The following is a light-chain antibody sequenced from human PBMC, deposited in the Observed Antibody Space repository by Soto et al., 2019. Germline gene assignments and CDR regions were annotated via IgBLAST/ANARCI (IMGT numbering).Light chain of an antibody. CDR2: GNT. CDR3: QTYGSSLNVV. Sequence: QSVLTQPPSVSGAPGQRVTISCTGSTSNIGAGYGVHWYQLLPGAAPKLLIYGNTNRPSGVPDRFSGSQSGTSASLAITGLQTEDEADYYCQTYGSSLNVVFGGGTQLTVL. V-gene: IGLV1-40*01. J-gene: IGLJ2*01. CDR1: TSNIGAGYG.